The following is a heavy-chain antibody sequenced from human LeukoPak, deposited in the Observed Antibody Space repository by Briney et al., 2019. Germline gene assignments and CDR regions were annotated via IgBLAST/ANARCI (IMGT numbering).Heavy chain of an antibody. D-gene: IGHD2/OR15-2a*01. CDR1: GFNFRDYA. CDR2: ISDSGLST. Sequence: GGSLRLSCTASGFNFRDYAMTWVRQSPGKGLEWVSTISDSGLSTHYADSVKGRFTISRDNSKNTVFLQMNSLTAEDTAMFYCARDLGFSRNRYFDYWGQGTLVTVSS. V-gene: IGHV3-23*01. CDR3: ARDLGFSRNRYFDY. J-gene: IGHJ4*02.